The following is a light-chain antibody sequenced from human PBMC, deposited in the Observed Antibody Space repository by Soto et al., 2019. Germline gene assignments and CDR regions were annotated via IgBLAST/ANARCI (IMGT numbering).Light chain of an antibody. CDR2: EVS. V-gene: IGLV2-14*01. CDR3: SSYTSSSPWV. J-gene: IGLJ3*02. CDR1: SSDVGGYNY. Sequence: QSVLTQPASVSGSPGQSITISCTGTSSDVGGYNYVSWYQQHPGKAPKLMIYEVSNRPSGVSNRFSGSKSGNMASLTISGLQAEDEADYYCSSYTSSSPWVFGGGTKLTVL.